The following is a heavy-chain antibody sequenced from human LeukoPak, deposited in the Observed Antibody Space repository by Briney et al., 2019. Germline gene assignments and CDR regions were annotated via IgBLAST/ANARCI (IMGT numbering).Heavy chain of an antibody. CDR2: ISLTGLT. D-gene: IGHD1-26*01. V-gene: IGHV4-4*02. CDR1: GGSISYTNW. CDR3: SRESGAFSPFGY. Sequence: SETLSLTCGASGGSISYTNWGSWVRQPPGQGLEWIGEISLTGLTHYNPSLESRVTVSLDKSKNQLSLTLTSVTAADTAVYYCSRESGAFSPFGYWGQGTLVTVLS. J-gene: IGHJ4*02.